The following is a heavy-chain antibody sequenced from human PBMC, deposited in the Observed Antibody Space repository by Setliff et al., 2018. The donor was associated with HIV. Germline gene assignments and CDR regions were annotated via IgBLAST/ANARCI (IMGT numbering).Heavy chain of an antibody. J-gene: IGHJ5*02. CDR3: ARGGYYTSGTWFDP. CDR1: GYTFTDNY. CDR2: ISPNTGDT. D-gene: IGHD3-10*01. V-gene: IGHV1-2*02. Sequence: GASVKVSCKASGYTFTDNYIHWVRQAPGQGLEWIGWISPNTGDTGIALKFQGRVTMTRDTSTSTTYLELDRLTYDDTAIYYCARGGYYTSGTWFDPWGQGTLVTVSS.